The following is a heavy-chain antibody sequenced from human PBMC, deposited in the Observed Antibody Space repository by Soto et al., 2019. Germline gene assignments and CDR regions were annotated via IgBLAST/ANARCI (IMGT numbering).Heavy chain of an antibody. Sequence: GESLKISCKGSGYSFTSYWIGWVRQMPGQGLEWMGIIYPGDSDTIYSTSFQGQVTISADKSISTAYLQWSSLKASDTAMYYCARLLCSSTRCYINYYYGMDVWGQGTTVTVSS. CDR3: ARLLCSSTRCYINYYYGMDV. V-gene: IGHV5-51*01. J-gene: IGHJ6*02. CDR2: IYPGDSDT. CDR1: GYSFTSYW. D-gene: IGHD2-2*02.